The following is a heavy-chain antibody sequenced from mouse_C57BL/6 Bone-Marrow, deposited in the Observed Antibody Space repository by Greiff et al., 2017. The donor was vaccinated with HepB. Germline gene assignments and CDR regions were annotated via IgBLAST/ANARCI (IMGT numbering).Heavy chain of an antibody. V-gene: IGHV1-54*01. D-gene: IGHD2-1*01. J-gene: IGHJ1*03. CDR2: INPGSGGT. CDR1: GYAFTNYL. CDR3: ARGGYGNYWYFDV. Sequence: VQLQQSGAELVRPGTSVKVSCKASGYAFTNYLIEWVKQRPGQGLEWIGVINPGSGGTNYNEKFKGKATLTADKSSSTAYMQLSSLTSEDSAVYFCARGGYGNYWYFDVWGTGTTVTVSS.